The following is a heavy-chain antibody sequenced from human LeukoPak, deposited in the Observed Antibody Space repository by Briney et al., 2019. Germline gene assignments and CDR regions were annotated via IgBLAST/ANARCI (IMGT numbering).Heavy chain of an antibody. CDR2: ISAYNGNT. J-gene: IGHJ4*02. D-gene: IGHD1-26*01. Sequence: GASVKVSCKASGYTFTSYGISWVRQAPGQGLEWMGWISAYNGNTNYAQKLQGRVTMTTDTSTSTAYMELRSLRSDDTAVYYCARDRGPLGAKDQTGAYWGQGTLVTVSS. V-gene: IGHV1-18*01. CDR1: GYTFTSYG. CDR3: ARDRGPLGAKDQTGAY.